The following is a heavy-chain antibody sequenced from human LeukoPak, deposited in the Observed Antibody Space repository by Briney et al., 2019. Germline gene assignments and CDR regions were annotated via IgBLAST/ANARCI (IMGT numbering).Heavy chain of an antibody. CDR1: GLTFSSYA. D-gene: IGHD7-27*01. Sequence: GGSLRLSCAASGLTFSSYAMHWVRQAPGKGLEWVAVISYDGSNKYYADSVKGRFTISRDNSKNTLYLQMNSLRAEDTAVYYCASGTGDALHFDYWGQGTLVTVSS. CDR2: ISYDGSNK. J-gene: IGHJ4*02. V-gene: IGHV3-30-3*01. CDR3: ASGTGDALHFDY.